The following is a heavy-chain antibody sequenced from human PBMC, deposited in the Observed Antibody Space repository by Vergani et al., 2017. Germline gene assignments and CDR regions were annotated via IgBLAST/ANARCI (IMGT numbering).Heavy chain of an antibody. J-gene: IGHJ5*02. Sequence: EAQLAESGGGLVQPGQSLRLSCTASGFTTGDYVMSWFRQAPGKGLEWVGPIRSYMFGDGGTREYAGSVKGRFTISRDDSRGTVYLQMDRLESADTAVYYCARRIGVEPGMARGDGLGPWGPGTLVTVSS. CDR1: GFTTGDYV. CDR3: ARRIGVEPGMARGDGLGP. D-gene: IGHD2-21*01. V-gene: IGHV3-49*03. CDR2: IRSYMFGDGGTR.